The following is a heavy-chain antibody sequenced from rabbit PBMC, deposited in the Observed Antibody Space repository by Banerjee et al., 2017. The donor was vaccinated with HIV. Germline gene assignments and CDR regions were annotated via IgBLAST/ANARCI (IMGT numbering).Heavy chain of an antibody. CDR1: GFTISSSYW. D-gene: IGHD6-1*01. CDR3: ARDDGYDRHYWNL. Sequence: QSLEESGGDLVKPGASLPLTCTASGFTISSSYWICWVRQAPGKGLEWIACIHTSSGTTWYASWAKGRFTISKASSTTVTLQMTSLTAADTATYFCARDDGYDRHYWNLWGPGTLVTVS. CDR2: IHTSSGTT. V-gene: IGHV1S40*01. J-gene: IGHJ4*01.